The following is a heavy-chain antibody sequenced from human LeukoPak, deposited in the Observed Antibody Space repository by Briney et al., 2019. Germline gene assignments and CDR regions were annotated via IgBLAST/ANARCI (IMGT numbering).Heavy chain of an antibody. Sequence: SETLSLTCTVSGGSISSSSYYWGWIRQPPGKGLEWIGSIYYSGSAYYNPSLKSRVTISVDTSKNQFSLKLSSVTAADTAVYYCARDWVIAAASWDYWGQGTLVTVSS. CDR1: GGSISSSSYY. D-gene: IGHD6-13*01. J-gene: IGHJ4*02. CDR3: ARDWVIAAASWDY. CDR2: IYYSGSA. V-gene: IGHV4-39*07.